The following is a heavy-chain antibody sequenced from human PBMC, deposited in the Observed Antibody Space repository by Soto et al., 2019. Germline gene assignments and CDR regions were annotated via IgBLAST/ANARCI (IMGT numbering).Heavy chain of an antibody. V-gene: IGHV3-30-3*01. D-gene: IGHD3-10*01. CDR2: ILHDGNNK. CDR3: ARDDEGGSYCDLGY. J-gene: IGHJ4*02. Sequence: PGGSLRLSCAASGFTFDDYAMHWVRQAPGKGLEWVAIILHDGNNKYYADSVKGRFTISRDNSKNTLYLQMNSLRTEDTAIYYCARDDEGGSYCDLGYWGQGTLVTVSS. CDR1: GFTFDDYA.